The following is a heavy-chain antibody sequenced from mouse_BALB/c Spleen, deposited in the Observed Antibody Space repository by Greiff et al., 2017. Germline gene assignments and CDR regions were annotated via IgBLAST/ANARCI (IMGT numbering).Heavy chain of an antibody. Sequence: LKQPGSALVRPGASVKLSCKASGYTFTSYWMHWVKQRHGQGLEWIGNIYPGSGSTNYDEKFKSKGTLTVDTSSSTAYMHLSSLTSEDSAVYYCTRAYYGSSYDYWGQGTTLTVSS. D-gene: IGHD1-1*01. CDR2: IYPGSGST. CDR1: GYTFTSYW. V-gene: IGHV1S22*01. J-gene: IGHJ2*01. CDR3: TRAYYGSSYDY.